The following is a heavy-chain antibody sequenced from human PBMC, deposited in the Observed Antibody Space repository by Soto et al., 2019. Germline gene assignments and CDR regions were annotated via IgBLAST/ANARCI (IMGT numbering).Heavy chain of an antibody. CDR1: GFTFSSYA. CDR2: ISYDGSNK. V-gene: IGHV3-30-3*01. J-gene: IGHJ6*02. CDR3: ARDGPHYDILAGYYPYYYYGMDV. D-gene: IGHD3-9*01. Sequence: QVQLVESGGGVVQPGRSLRLSCAASGFTFSSYAMHWVRQAPGKGLERVAVISYDGSNKYYADSVKGRFTISRDNSKNTLYLQMNSLRAEDTAVYYCARDGPHYDILAGYYPYYYYGMDVWGQGTTVTVSS.